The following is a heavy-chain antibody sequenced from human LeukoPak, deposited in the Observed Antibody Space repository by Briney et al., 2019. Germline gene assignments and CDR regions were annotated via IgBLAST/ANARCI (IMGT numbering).Heavy chain of an antibody. CDR2: IYTSGST. CDR3: AREDSSSSPFDY. Sequence: SETLSLTCAVYGGSFSGYYWSWIRQPAGKGLEWIGRIYTSGSTNYNPSLKSRVTMSVDTSKNQFSLKLSSVTAADTAVYYCAREDSSSSPFDYWGQGTLVTVSP. CDR1: GGSFSGYY. D-gene: IGHD6-6*01. V-gene: IGHV4-4*07. J-gene: IGHJ4*02.